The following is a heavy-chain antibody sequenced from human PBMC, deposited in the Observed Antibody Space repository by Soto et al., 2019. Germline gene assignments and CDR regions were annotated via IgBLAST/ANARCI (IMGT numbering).Heavy chain of an antibody. CDR3: ARHYYDSSGYYYFDY. Sequence: AAVKVSCKASGYTFTSYGISWVRQAPGQGLEWMGWISAYNGNTNYAQKLQGRVTMTTDTSTSTAYMELRSLRSDDTAVYYCARHYYDSSGYYYFDYWGQGTLVPVSS. CDR1: GYTFTSYG. V-gene: IGHV1-18*04. J-gene: IGHJ4*02. D-gene: IGHD3-22*01. CDR2: ISAYNGNT.